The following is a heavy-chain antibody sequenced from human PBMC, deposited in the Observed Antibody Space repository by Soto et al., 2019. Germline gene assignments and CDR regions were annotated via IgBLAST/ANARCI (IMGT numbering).Heavy chain of an antibody. CDR1: GFTFSSSW. CDR3: AREVGVLRLVQWLGLVTGDLYFDL. D-gene: IGHD3-3*01. J-gene: IGHJ2*01. Sequence: EVQLVESGGGLVQPGGSLRLSCAASGFTFSSSWMTWVRQAPGKGLEWVANIKEDGSETYYLDSVKGRFTVSRDNTQNSLYLQMNSLRGEDTAVYYCAREVGVLRLVQWLGLVTGDLYFDLWGRGAQVTVSS. CDR2: IKEDGSET. V-gene: IGHV3-7*01.